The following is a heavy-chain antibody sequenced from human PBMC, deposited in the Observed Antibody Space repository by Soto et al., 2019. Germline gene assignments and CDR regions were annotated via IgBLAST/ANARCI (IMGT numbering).Heavy chain of an antibody. CDR1: GYTFTSYG. V-gene: IGHV1-18*01. J-gene: IGHJ4*02. D-gene: IGHD3-10*01. Sequence: ASVKVSCKASGYTFTSYGISWVRQAPGQGLEWMGWISTYNGNTRYAQKLQGRVTMTTDTSTSTAYMELRSLRSDDTAVFYCAREMVRGVGSDYWGQGTLVTVSS. CDR3: AREMVRGVGSDY. CDR2: ISTYNGNT.